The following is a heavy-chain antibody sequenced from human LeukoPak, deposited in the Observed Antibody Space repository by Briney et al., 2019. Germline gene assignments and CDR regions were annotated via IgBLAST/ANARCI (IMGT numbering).Heavy chain of an antibody. CDR1: GFTFNSYS. CDR2: ISSSSGYI. CDR3: ATDQPGIAVAVRDQYFDY. D-gene: IGHD6-19*01. Sequence: GGFLRLSCAASGFTFNSYSMNWVRQTPGKGLEWVSSISSSSGYINYADSVKGRFTVSRDNAKNSLYLQMNSLRAEDTAVYYCATDQPGIAVAVRDQYFDYWGQGTLVTVSS. J-gene: IGHJ4*02. V-gene: IGHV3-21*01.